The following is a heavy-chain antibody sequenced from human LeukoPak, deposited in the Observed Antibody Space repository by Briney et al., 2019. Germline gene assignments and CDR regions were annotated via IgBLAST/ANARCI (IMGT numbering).Heavy chain of an antibody. Sequence: GASVKVSCKASGYTFTSYSIHWVRQAPGQGLEWRGIINPSGASAMYAQKFQGRVTMTRDMSTATVYLDLSSLRFDDTAVYYCARGHGSGSTNWFDPWGQGTLVTVSS. CDR1: GYTFTSYS. CDR3: ARGHGSGSTNWFDP. V-gene: IGHV1-46*01. J-gene: IGHJ5*02. D-gene: IGHD3-10*01. CDR2: INPSGASA.